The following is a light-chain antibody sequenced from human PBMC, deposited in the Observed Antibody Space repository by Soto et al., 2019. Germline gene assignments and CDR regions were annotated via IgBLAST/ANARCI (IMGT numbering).Light chain of an antibody. CDR2: DVN. Sequence: QSALTQPPSVSGSPGQSVAISWTGTSSDVGNSNGVSWYHQPPGTAPKLMIYDVNNRPSGVPDRFSGSKSGNTASLTISGLQAEDEGDYYCSSYTSSSTDVFGTGTKVTVL. CDR3: SSYTSSSTDV. V-gene: IGLV2-18*02. CDR1: SSDVGNSNG. J-gene: IGLJ1*01.